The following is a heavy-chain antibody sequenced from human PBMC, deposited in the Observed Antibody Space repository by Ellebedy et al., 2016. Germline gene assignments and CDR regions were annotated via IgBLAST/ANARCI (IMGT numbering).Heavy chain of an antibody. D-gene: IGHD1-26*01. CDR3: ARFTRWEADDY. J-gene: IGHJ4*02. Sequence: GESLKISXVTSGFTFSNYWMSWLRQAPGKGLEWVANIKHDGAEKYYVDSVKGRFTLSRDNAKNSLFLQMNSLRAEDTAVYYCARFTRWEADDYWGQGTLVTVSS. CDR1: GFTFSNYW. V-gene: IGHV3-7*01. CDR2: IKHDGAEK.